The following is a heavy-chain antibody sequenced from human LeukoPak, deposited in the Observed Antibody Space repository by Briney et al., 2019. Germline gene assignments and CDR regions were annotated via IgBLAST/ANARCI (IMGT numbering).Heavy chain of an antibody. D-gene: IGHD5-12*01. CDR3: ARDRGLRTGCYYYYYMDV. Sequence: PGGSLRLSCAASGFTFSSYAMHWVRQAPGKGLEYVSAISSNGGSTYYANSVKGRFTISRDNSKNTLYLQMGSLRAEDMAVYYCARDRGLRTGCYYYYYMDVWGKGTTVTISS. V-gene: IGHV3-64*01. CDR1: GFTFSSYA. CDR2: ISSNGGST. J-gene: IGHJ6*03.